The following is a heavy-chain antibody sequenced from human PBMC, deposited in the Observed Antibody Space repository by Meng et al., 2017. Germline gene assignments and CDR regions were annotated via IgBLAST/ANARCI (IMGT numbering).Heavy chain of an antibody. D-gene: IGHD3-10*01. V-gene: IGHV1-8*03. CDR3: ARGYYGSGLFDP. Sequence: QVQLVKSGGEVKKSGAPVKVSCKASGYTFTSYDINWVRQATGQGLEWMGWMNPNSCNTGYAQKFQGRVTITRNTSISTAYMELSSLRSEDTAVYYCARGYYGSGLFDPWGQGTLVTVSS. J-gene: IGHJ5*02. CDR2: MNPNSCNT. CDR1: GYTFTSYD.